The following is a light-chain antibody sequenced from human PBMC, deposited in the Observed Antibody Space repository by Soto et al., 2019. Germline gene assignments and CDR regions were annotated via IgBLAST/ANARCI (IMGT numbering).Light chain of an antibody. CDR2: GNS. J-gene: IGLJ3*02. CDR1: TSNIGAGYD. CDR3: QSYDSSRSGWV. Sequence: QSVLTQPPSVSGAPGQRGTISCTGYTSNIGAGYDVHWNQQLPGTSPKLLIYGNSNRPSGVHDLFSASKSGNSASLANTGLQDEDVPDDYGQSYDSSRSGWVFRGGTKLT. V-gene: IGLV1-40*01.